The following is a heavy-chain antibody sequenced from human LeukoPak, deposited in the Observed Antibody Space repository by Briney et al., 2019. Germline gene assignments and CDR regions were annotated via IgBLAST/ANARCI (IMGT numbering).Heavy chain of an antibody. CDR2: IYTSGTT. Sequence: SETLSLTCSVSGDSLNTFYWSWIRQPAGKGLEWIGHIYTSGTTNYNPSLKSRVTMSIDTSKNQFSLKLSSVTAADTAIYYCARDAKYYYGSRTYFFFEYWGQGTLLTVSS. CDR1: GDSLNTFY. J-gene: IGHJ4*02. CDR3: ARDAKYYYGSRTYFFFEY. D-gene: IGHD3-10*01. V-gene: IGHV4-4*07.